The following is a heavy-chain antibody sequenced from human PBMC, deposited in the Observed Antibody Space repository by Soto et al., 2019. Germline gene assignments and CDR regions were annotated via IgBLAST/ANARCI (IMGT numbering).Heavy chain of an antibody. CDR2: IYWNGDK. V-gene: IGHV2-5*01. J-gene: IGHJ4*02. Sequence: QITLQESGPALVKSTQPLTLTCSLSGFSISTSGEAVGWIRQPPGKALEGLALIYWNGDKTQSPSLESRLTITKATSKNRVVLLMTNLDPANTPTYYFAHRPSAGSAYFYFADWGQLSLVSVS. CDR3: AHRPSAGSAYFYFAD. CDR1: GFSISTSGEA. D-gene: IGHD1-26*01.